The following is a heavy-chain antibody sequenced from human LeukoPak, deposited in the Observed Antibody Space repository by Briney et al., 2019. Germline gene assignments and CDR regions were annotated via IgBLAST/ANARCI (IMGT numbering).Heavy chain of an antibody. J-gene: IGHJ4*02. D-gene: IGHD3-10*01. CDR3: ARDIDYYGSGSYDY. Sequence: PSETLSLTCTVSGGSISSYYWGWIRQPPGKGLEWIGSIYYSGSTYYNPSLKSRVTISVDTSKNQFSLKLSSVTAADTAVYYCARDIDYYGSGSYDYWGQGTLVTVSS. CDR2: IYYSGST. CDR1: GGSISSYY. V-gene: IGHV4-39*07.